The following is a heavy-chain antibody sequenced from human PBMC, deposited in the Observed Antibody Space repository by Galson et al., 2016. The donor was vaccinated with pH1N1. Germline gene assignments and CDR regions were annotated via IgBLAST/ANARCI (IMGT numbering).Heavy chain of an antibody. CDR1: GDTFNMYS. J-gene: IGHJ4*02. Sequence: SVKVSCKASGDTFNMYSFTWARQAPGRGLEWMGGIIPFFGAPNYAQKFQGRVTITADESTSTAYMELSSLRYEDTAVYYCARQFDIIVEPSGILGGGYFDFWGQGTLVTVSS. CDR2: IIPFFGAP. CDR3: ARQFDIIVEPSGILGGGYFDF. D-gene: IGHD2-2*01. V-gene: IGHV1-69*13.